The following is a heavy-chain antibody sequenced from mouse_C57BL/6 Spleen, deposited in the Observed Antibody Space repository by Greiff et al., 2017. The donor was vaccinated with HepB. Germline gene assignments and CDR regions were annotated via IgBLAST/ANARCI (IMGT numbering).Heavy chain of an antibody. CDR2: INYDGSST. D-gene: IGHD1-1*01. CDR1: GFTFSDYY. CDR3: ARVRLFDGGYYYGTDYFDY. V-gene: IGHV5-16*01. Sequence: EVKLMESEGGLVQPGRSMKLSCTASGFTFSDYYMAWVRQVPEKGLEWVAKINYDGSSTYYLDSLKSRFIISRDNAKNILYLQMSSLKSEDTATYYCARVRLFDGGYYYGTDYFDYWGQGTTLTVSS. J-gene: IGHJ2*01.